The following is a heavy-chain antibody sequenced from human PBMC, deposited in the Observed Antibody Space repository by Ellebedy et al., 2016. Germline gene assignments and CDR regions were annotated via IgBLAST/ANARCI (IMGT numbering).Heavy chain of an antibody. CDR1: GGSISSYY. CDR2: IYYSGST. Sequence: SETLSLTXTVSGGSISSYYWSWIRQPPGKGLEWIGYIYYSGSTNYNPSLKSRVTISVDTSKNQFSLKLSSVTAADTAVYYCAREGWGSDYWGQGTLVTVSS. J-gene: IGHJ4*02. CDR3: AREGWGSDY. V-gene: IGHV4-59*12. D-gene: IGHD7-27*01.